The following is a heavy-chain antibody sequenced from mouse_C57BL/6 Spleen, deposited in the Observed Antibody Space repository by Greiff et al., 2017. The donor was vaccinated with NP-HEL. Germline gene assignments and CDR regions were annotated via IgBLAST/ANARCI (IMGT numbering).Heavy chain of an antibody. CDR1: GYSFTGYF. J-gene: IGHJ4*01. D-gene: IGHD1-1*01. CDR3: ARDYYGSSYVYYYAMDY. CDR2: INPYNGDT. V-gene: IGHV1-20*01. Sequence: EVMLVESGPELVKPGDSVKISCKASGYSFTGYFMNWVMQSHGKSLEWIGRINPYNGDTFYNQKFKGKATLTVDKSSSTAHMELRSLTSEDSAVYYCARDYYGSSYVYYYAMDYWGQGTSVTVSS.